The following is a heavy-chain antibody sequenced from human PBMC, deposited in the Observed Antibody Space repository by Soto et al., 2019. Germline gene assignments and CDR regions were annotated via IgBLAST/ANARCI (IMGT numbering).Heavy chain of an antibody. D-gene: IGHD2-2*01. CDR2: INAGNGNT. V-gene: IGHV1-3*01. CDR1: GYTFTSYA. Sequence: GASVKVSCKASGYTFTSYAMHWVRQAPGQRLEWMGWINAGNGNTKYSQKFQGRVTITRDTSASTAYMELSSLRSEDTAVYYCARNGKVDCSSTSCYGTIYYYYYMDVWGKGTTVTSP. J-gene: IGHJ6*03. CDR3: ARNGKVDCSSTSCYGTIYYYYYMDV.